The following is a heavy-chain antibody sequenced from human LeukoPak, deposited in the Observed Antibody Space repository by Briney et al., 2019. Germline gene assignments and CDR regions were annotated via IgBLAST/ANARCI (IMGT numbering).Heavy chain of an antibody. V-gene: IGHV3-7*01. CDR2: INQDGSEK. Sequence: GGSLRLSCAVSGFPFSTFWMSWVRQAPGKGLEWVANINQDGSEKYYVDSVNGRFTISRDNAKNSLYLQMNSLRAEDTAVYYCARDMDGQQPLFDYWGQGTLVTISS. CDR1: GFPFSTFW. CDR3: ARDMDGQQPLFDY. J-gene: IGHJ4*02. D-gene: IGHD6-13*01.